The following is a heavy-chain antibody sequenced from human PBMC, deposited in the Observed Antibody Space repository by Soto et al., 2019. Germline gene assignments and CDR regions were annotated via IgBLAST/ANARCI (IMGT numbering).Heavy chain of an antibody. V-gene: IGHV6-1*01. CDR3: IRSRGGGPYGYFEY. CDR2: TYYRSKWYN. D-gene: IGHD4-17*01. J-gene: IGHJ4*02. Sequence: KQSPTLSLTCAISGDSVSTNSAAWNWIRQSPSRGLEWLGRTYYRSKWYNDYAVSVKSRITINPDTSKNQFSLQLNSVTPEDTAVYYCIRSRGGGPYGYFEYWGQGTLVTVSS. CDR1: GDSVSTNSAA.